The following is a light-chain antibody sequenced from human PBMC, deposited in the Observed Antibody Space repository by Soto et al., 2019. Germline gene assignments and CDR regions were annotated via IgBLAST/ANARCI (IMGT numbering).Light chain of an antibody. J-gene: IGLJ2*01. CDR3: SSYTSSSTSYVV. CDR1: SSDVGGYNY. CDR2: DIS. Sequence: QSALTQPASVSGSPGQSITISCTGTSSDVGGYNYVSWYQQYPGKAPKLMIYDISNRPSGVSNRFSGSKSGNTASLTISGLQAEDEADYYCSSYTSSSTSYVVFGGGTKLTVL. V-gene: IGLV2-14*01.